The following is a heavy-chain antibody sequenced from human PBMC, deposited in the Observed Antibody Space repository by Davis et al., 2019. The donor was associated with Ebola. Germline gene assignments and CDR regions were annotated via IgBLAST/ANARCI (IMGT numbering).Heavy chain of an antibody. CDR1: GFTFSNYW. V-gene: IGHV3-7*01. CDR3: ARGGRWYDIMTEASLMDV. J-gene: IGHJ6*04. D-gene: IGHD3-9*01. Sequence: PGGSLRLSCVASGFTFSNYWMTWVRQAPVRGLEWVANIKQDGSEKQYVDSVRGRFTISRDNAKNSLYLQMDSLRAEDAAVYYCARGGRWYDIMTEASLMDVWGKGTTVVVSS. CDR2: IKQDGSEK.